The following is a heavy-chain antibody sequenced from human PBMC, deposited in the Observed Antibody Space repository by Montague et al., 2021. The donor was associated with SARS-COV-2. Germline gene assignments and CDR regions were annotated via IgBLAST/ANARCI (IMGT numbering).Heavy chain of an antibody. Sequence: SETLSLTCTVSGGSITNNIDYWAWIRQPPGKGLEWIGSNYYTGXTXYXXXXKXRVTISVVTSKNHFTLKLSSVTAAETAVYYCARLKRYFDSSGSPSAFDFWGQGTKVTVSS. CDR2: NYYTGXT. CDR1: GGSITNNIDY. CDR3: ARLKRYFDSSGSPSAFDF. D-gene: IGHD3-22*01. V-gene: IGHV4-39*02. J-gene: IGHJ3*01.